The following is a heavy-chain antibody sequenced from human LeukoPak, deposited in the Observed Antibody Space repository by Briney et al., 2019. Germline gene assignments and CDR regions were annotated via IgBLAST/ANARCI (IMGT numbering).Heavy chain of an antibody. J-gene: IGHJ6*02. CDR1: GYTFTSYG. CDR2: ISSYNGNT. Sequence: ASVKVSCKASGYTFTSYGISWVRRAPGQGLEWMGWISSYNGNTNYAQKLQGRVTMTPDTSTSTAYMELRSLRSDDTAVYYCAREIGEDSRLWFGELPSYYYGMDVWGQGTTVTVSS. D-gene: IGHD3-10*01. CDR3: AREIGEDSRLWFGELPSYYYGMDV. V-gene: IGHV1-18*01.